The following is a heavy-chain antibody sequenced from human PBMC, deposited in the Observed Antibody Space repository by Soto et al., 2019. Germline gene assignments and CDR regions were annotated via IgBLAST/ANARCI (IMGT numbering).Heavy chain of an antibody. D-gene: IGHD3-3*01. V-gene: IGHV4-34*01. Sequence: PSETLSLTCAVYCGSFSGYFWSCIRQPPWKGLEWIVEINQSGSTNYNPSLKSRVSISVDTSKNQFSLKLSSVTAADTAVYYCARGPLWSAYKGHATSWGKGTMVTVSS. J-gene: IGHJ3*01. CDR3: ARGPLWSAYKGHATS. CDR1: CGSFSGYF. CDR2: INQSGST.